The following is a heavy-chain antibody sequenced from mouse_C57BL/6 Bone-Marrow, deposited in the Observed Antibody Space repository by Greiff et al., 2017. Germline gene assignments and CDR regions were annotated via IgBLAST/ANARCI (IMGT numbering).Heavy chain of an antibody. Sequence: EVKLVESGGGLVQPGGSLKLSCAASGFTFSDYYMYWVRQTPEKRLEWVAYISNGGGSTYYPDTVKGRFTISRDNAKNTLYLQLSRLKSEDTAMYYCARSSGDSSGYHYCDYWGQGTTLTVSS. CDR2: ISNGGGST. V-gene: IGHV5-12*01. CDR1: GFTFSDYY. D-gene: IGHD3-2*02. J-gene: IGHJ2*01. CDR3: ARSSGDSSGYHYCDY.